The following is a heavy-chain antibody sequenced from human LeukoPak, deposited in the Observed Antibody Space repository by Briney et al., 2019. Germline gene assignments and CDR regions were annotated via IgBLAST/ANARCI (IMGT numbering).Heavy chain of an antibody. J-gene: IGHJ4*02. Sequence: GGSLRLSCAASGFTFSVHWMSWVRQAPGEGLEWVANINQGGSDKYYVDSVQGRFTISRDNANNLLYLQMNSLRGEDTAVYYCTRDRSRAEDDWGQGTLVTVSS. CDR3: TRDRSRAEDD. V-gene: IGHV3-7*01. CDR1: GFTFSVHW. D-gene: IGHD1-14*01. CDR2: INQGGSDK.